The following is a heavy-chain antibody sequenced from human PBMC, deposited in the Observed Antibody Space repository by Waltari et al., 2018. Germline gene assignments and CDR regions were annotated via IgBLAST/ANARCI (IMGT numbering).Heavy chain of an antibody. V-gene: IGHV4-38-2*02. CDR2: IYHGGGT. CDR3: ARGGYGDYVGNWFDP. J-gene: IGHJ5*02. Sequence: QVQLQESGPGLVKPSETLSLTCTVSGYSISSGYYWGWIRQPPGKGLEWIGSIYHGGGTDYNPSLKSRITISVDTSKNQFSLKLSSVTAADTAVYYCARGGYGDYVGNWFDPWGQGTLVTVSS. CDR1: GYSISSGYY. D-gene: IGHD4-17*01.